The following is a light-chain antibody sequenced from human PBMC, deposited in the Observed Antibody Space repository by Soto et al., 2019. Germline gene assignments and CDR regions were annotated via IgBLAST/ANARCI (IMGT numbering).Light chain of an antibody. J-gene: IGLJ1*01. V-gene: IGLV2-14*01. CDR2: DVS. Sequence: QSVLTQPASVSGSPGQSITISCTGTSSDVGAYDYVTWYQQHPGKAPKLMIYDVSRRPSGVSNRFSGSKSGNTASLTISGLQAEDEADYYCNSYTSRSTPYVFGTGTKATVL. CDR3: NSYTSRSTPYV. CDR1: SSDVGAYDY.